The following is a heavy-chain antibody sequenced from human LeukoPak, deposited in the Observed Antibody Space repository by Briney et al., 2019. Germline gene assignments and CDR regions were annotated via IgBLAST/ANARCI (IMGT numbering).Heavy chain of an antibody. D-gene: IGHD5-24*01. CDR1: GFPFSSYW. J-gene: IGHJ4*02. Sequence: GGTLRLSCVASGFPFSSYWMTWVRQAPGKGLEWVANIKQDGSKKSYVDSVKGRFTISRDNAKNSLYLQMNSLRAEDTAIYYCTRVGYIDEGIDYWGQGTLVTVSS. CDR3: TRVGYIDEGIDY. CDR2: IKQDGSKK. V-gene: IGHV3-7*04.